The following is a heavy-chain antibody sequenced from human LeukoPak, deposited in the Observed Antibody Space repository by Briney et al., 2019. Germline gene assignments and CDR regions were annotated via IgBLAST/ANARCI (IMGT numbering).Heavy chain of an antibody. D-gene: IGHD3-22*01. CDR3: AKITMIVVGAFDI. CDR1: GGSISSSSYY. Sequence: PSETLSLTCTVSGGSISSSSYYWGWIRQPPGKGLEWIGEIYHSGSTNYNPSLKSRVTISVDKSKNQFSLKLSSVTAADTAVYYCAKITMIVVGAFDIWGQGTMVTVSS. V-gene: IGHV4-39*07. J-gene: IGHJ3*02. CDR2: IYHSGST.